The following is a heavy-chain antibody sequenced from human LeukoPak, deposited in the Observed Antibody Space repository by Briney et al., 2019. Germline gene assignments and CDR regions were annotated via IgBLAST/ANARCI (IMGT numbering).Heavy chain of an antibody. J-gene: IGHJ4*02. V-gene: IGHV1-18*01. D-gene: IGHD3-22*01. CDR2: ISAYNGNT. Sequence: ASVKVSCKASGYTFTRYGISWVRQAPGQGLEGMGWISAYNGNTNYAQKLQGRVTMTTDTSTSTAYMELRSLRSDDTAVYYCARVVYYYDSSGYLPYPDYWGQGTLVTVSS. CDR1: GYTFTRYG. CDR3: ARVVYYYDSSGYLPYPDY.